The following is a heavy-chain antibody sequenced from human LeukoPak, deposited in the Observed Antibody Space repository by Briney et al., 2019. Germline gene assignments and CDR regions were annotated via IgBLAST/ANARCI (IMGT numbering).Heavy chain of an antibody. V-gene: IGHV1-18*04. Sequence: GASVKVSCKASDYYFSSHGITWVRQAPGQGLEWLGWISVYNDDTKYAQKVQDRVTMTADTSTNTAYMELRSLRSDDTAVYYCARENSGGGGNCYSCRHYYYMDVWGEGTTVTVSS. CDR2: ISVYNDDT. CDR1: DYYFSSHG. CDR3: ARENSGGGGNCYSCRHYYYMDV. J-gene: IGHJ6*03. D-gene: IGHD2-15*01.